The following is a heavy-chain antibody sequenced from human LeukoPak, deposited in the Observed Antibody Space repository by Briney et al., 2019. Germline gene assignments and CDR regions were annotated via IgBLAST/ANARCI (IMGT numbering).Heavy chain of an antibody. D-gene: IGHD2-15*01. J-gene: IGHJ5*02. V-gene: IGHV4-61*02. CDR2: IYTSGST. CDR1: SGSLHSGSYY. Sequence: SETVSLLYSVSSGSLHSGSYYWSWIRQPAGKGVEWIGRIYTSGSTNYNPSLKSRVTISVDTAKNQFSLKLSSVTAADTAVYYWARGLFRLFRTVVATNWFDPWGQGTLVTVSS. CDR3: ARGLFRLFRTVVATNWFDP.